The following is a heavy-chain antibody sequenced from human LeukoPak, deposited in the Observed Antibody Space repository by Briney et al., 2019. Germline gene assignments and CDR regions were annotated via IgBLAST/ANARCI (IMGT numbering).Heavy chain of an antibody. CDR1: GGFNSSGDYY. CDR2: IYNSGST. Sequence: SQTLSLTCTFSGGFNSSGDYYWRWIRQPPGKGLEWIGYIYNSGSTYYNPSLKSRVSTSVDTSKNQFSLKLSSVTAADTAVYYYAGADYPDSGTYFYLDYWGQGTLVTVSS. J-gene: IGHJ4*02. V-gene: IGHV4-30-4*01. CDR3: AGADYPDSGTYFYLDY. D-gene: IGHD3-10*01.